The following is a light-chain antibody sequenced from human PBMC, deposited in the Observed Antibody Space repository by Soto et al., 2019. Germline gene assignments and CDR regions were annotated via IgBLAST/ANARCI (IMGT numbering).Light chain of an antibody. CDR3: QQYANSPIT. V-gene: IGKV3-20*01. CDR1: QSISDT. J-gene: IGKJ5*01. Sequence: EIVMTQSPATLSVSPGGRATLSCRASQSISDTLAWYQQKPGQAPRLLIYGISKRATDIPDRFFGSGSGTDFTLTINRLEPEDFAVYYCQQYANSPITFGQGTRLEIK. CDR2: GIS.